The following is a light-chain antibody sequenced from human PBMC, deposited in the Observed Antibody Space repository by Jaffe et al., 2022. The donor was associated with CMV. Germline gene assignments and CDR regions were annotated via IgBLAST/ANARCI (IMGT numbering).Light chain of an antibody. CDR3: HQYGRSPYT. CDR1: QSVSTTY. J-gene: IGKJ2*01. Sequence: EIVLTQSPGTLSLSPGERATLSCRASQSVSTTYLAWYQQRPGQAPRLLIYGASNRATGIPDRFSGSESGGSGSATDFTLTISGLESEDFAVYYCHQYGRSPYTFGQGTKLEIK. CDR2: GAS. V-gene: IGKV3-20*01.